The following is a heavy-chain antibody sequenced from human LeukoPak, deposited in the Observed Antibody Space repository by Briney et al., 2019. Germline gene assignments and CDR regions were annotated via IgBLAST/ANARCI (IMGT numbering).Heavy chain of an antibody. D-gene: IGHD4-23*01. V-gene: IGHV1-18*01. CDR1: GYTFTSYG. Sequence: ASVKFSCKASGYTFTSYGISWVRQAPGQGLEWMGWISAYNGNTNYAQKLQGRVTMTTDTSMSTAYMELRSLRSDDTAVYYCARAVVQYYYYYGMDVWGQGTTVTVSS. CDR2: ISAYNGNT. CDR3: ARAVVQYYYYYGMDV. J-gene: IGHJ6*02.